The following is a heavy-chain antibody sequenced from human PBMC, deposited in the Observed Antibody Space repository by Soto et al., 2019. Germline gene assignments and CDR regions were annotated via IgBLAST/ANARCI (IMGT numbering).Heavy chain of an antibody. CDR1: GFTFNSYD. V-gene: IGHV3-23*01. D-gene: IGHD6-19*01. Sequence: EVQVLESGGGLIQPGGSLRLSCVASGFTFNSYDMCWVRQAPGKGLERVSGISASGDRTYHADSVKGRFTISSDNSKSTLYLQRNSLRAEDTALYYCAKDAPRRSGCFYFDYWGQGTLVTVSS. J-gene: IGHJ4*02. CDR2: ISASGDRT. CDR3: AKDAPRRSGCFYFDY.